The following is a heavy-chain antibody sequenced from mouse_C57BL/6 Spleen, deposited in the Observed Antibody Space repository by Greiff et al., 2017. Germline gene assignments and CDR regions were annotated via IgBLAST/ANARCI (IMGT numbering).Heavy chain of an antibody. J-gene: IGHJ1*03. CDR3: ARTLDYDYDWYFDV. V-gene: IGHV1-64*01. Sequence: QVQLKQPGAELVKPGASVKLSCKASGYTFTSYWMHWVKQRPGQGLEWIGMIHPNSGSTNYNEKFKSKATLTVDKSSSTAYMQHSSLTSEDSAVYYCARTLDYDYDWYFDVWGTGTTVTVSS. CDR2: IHPNSGST. D-gene: IGHD2-4*01. CDR1: GYTFTSYW.